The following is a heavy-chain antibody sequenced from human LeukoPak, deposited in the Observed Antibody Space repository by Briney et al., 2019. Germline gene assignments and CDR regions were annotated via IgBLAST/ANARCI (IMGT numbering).Heavy chain of an antibody. CDR1: GFTFSSYG. Sequence: GGSLRLSCAASGFTFSSYGMHWVRQAPGKGLEWVAVIWYDGSNKYYADSVKGRFTISRDNSKNTLYLQMNSLRAEDTAVYYCARDKAAAGPVLLDYWGQGTLVTVSS. J-gene: IGHJ4*02. CDR3: ARDKAAAGPVLLDY. CDR2: IWYDGSNK. D-gene: IGHD6-13*01. V-gene: IGHV3-33*01.